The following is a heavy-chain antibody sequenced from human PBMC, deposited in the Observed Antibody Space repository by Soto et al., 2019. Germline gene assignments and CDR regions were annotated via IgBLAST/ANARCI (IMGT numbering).Heavy chain of an antibody. Sequence: ASVKVSCKASGGTFSSYAISWVRQATGHGLEWMGWMNPNSGNTGYAQELRGRVTMTRNTSNTTAYMELTSLTSDDTGVYYCAGGNFRYWGQGTLVTVSS. CDR3: AGGNFRY. CDR1: GGTFSSYA. V-gene: IGHV1-8*02. CDR2: MNPNSGNT. J-gene: IGHJ4*02.